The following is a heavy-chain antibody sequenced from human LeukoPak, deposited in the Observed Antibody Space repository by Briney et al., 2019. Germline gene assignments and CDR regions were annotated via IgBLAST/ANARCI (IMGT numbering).Heavy chain of an antibody. CDR3: ARRYGDYYFDY. D-gene: IGHD4-17*01. Sequence: ASVKVSCKASGGTFSSYAISWVRQAPGQGLEWMGWINPNSGGTNYAQKFQGRVTMTRDTSISTAYMELSRLRSDDTAVYYCARRYGDYYFDYWGQGTLVTVSS. J-gene: IGHJ4*02. V-gene: IGHV1-2*02. CDR1: GGTFSSYA. CDR2: INPNSGGT.